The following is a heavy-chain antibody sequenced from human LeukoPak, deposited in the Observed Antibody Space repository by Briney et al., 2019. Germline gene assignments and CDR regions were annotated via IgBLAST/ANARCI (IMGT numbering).Heavy chain of an antibody. CDR2: IYYSGST. D-gene: IGHD5-18*01. CDR1: GGSISSSSYY. CDR3: ARDKLRGYSYGLDY. J-gene: IGHJ4*02. V-gene: IGHV4-39*07. Sequence: PSETLSLTCTVSGGSISSSSYYWGWIRQPPGKGLEWIGSIYYSGSTYYNPSLKSRVTISVDTSKNQFSLKLSSVTAADTAVYYCARDKLRGYSYGLDYWGQGTLVTVSS.